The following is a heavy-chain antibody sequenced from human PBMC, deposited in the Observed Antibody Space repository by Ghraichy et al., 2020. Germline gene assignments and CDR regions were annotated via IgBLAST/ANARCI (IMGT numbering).Heavy chain of an antibody. D-gene: IGHD6-19*01. Sequence: SETLSLTCTVSGYSISSGYYWGWIRQPPGKGLEWIGSIYHSGSTYYNPSLKSRVTISVDTSKNQFSLKLSSVTAADTAVYYCARGGYSSGWYPYRDYYYYGMDVWGQGTTVTVSS. J-gene: IGHJ6*02. CDR1: GYSISSGYY. V-gene: IGHV4-38-2*02. CDR3: ARGGYSSGWYPYRDYYYYGMDV. CDR2: IYHSGST.